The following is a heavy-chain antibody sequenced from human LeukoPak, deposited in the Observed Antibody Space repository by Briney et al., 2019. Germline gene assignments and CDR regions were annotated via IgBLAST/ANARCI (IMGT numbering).Heavy chain of an antibody. CDR3: AREGVVLFDY. J-gene: IGHJ4*02. V-gene: IGHV1-3*02. Sequence: ASVKVSCKASGHTFSSYAIHWVRQAPGQRLEWMGGSNAGNGNTKYSQGFQGRVTMTRDTSISTAYMELSRLRSDDTAVYYCAREGVVLFDYWGQGALVTVSS. D-gene: IGHD2-2*01. CDR1: GHTFSSYA. CDR2: SNAGNGNT.